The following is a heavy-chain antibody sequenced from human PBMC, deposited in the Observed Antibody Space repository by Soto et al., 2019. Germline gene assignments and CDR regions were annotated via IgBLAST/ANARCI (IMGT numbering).Heavy chain of an antibody. D-gene: IGHD2-2*02. V-gene: IGHV4-4*07. J-gene: IGHJ6*02. CDR1: GGSISSYH. Sequence: PSETLSLTCTVSGGSISSYHWSWIRQPAGKGLEWIGRIYTSGSTNYNPSLKSRVTMSVDTSKNQFSLKLSSVTAADTAVYYCARDFGYCSSTSCYTYHYGMDVWGEVTTVT. CDR3: ARDFGYCSSTSCYTYHYGMDV. CDR2: IYTSGST.